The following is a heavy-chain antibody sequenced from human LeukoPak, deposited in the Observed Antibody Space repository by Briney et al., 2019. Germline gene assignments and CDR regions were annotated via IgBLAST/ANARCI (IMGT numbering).Heavy chain of an antibody. CDR1: GFTLGPYA. Sequence: GGSLRLSCAASGFTLGPYAMHWVRQRPGKGLEWVAHINADGGRTFYADSVKGRFTISRDNSNNTLYLQMNSLRSEDTAVYYCAILFLGYYYYYGMHVWGQGTTVTVSS. CDR3: AILFLGYYYYYGMHV. CDR2: INADGGRT. D-gene: IGHD2/OR15-2a*01. V-gene: IGHV3-43*02. J-gene: IGHJ6*02.